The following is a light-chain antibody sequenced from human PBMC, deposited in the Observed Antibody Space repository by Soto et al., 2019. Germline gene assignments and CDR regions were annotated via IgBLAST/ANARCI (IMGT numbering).Light chain of an antibody. V-gene: IGKV1-5*03. CDR1: QSINNW. J-gene: IGKJ1*01. CDR2: KAS. Sequence: DMQMTQSPSTLSASVGDRVTITCRASQSINNWLAWYQQKPGKAPKLLIYKASSLESGVPSRFSGSGSGTEFNLTISSLQPDDFATYYCQEYNSYWTFGQGTKVQTK. CDR3: QEYNSYWT.